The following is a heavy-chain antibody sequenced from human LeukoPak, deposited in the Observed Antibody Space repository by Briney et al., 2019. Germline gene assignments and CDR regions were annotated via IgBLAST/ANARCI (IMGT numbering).Heavy chain of an antibody. D-gene: IGHD3-22*01. CDR2: IAPSDSYT. CDR1: GYSFPSYW. CDR3: VRQPPGVYDTTQNWFDP. J-gene: IGHJ5*02. V-gene: IGHV5-10-1*01. Sequence: GEFLKISCKVSGYSFPSYWITWVRQVPGKGLEWMGRIAPSDSYTNYNPSFEGHVTMSVEKSITTVYLQWSSLKASDTAMYYCVRQPPGVYDTTQNWFDPWGQGTLVTVSS.